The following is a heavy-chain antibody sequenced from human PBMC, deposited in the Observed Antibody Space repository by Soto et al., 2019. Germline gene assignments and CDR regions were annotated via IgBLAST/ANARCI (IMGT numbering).Heavy chain of an antibody. CDR3: ARTQTNDY. Sequence: GASXXVSCKASGYTFTGYYIHWVRQAPGQVLEWMGWINTNSGGTNYAQKFQGRVTMTRDTSISTAYMELSRLTSDDTAVYYCARTQTNDYWGQGTLVTVSS. J-gene: IGHJ4*02. CDR2: INTNSGGT. CDR1: GYTFTGYY. V-gene: IGHV1-2*02.